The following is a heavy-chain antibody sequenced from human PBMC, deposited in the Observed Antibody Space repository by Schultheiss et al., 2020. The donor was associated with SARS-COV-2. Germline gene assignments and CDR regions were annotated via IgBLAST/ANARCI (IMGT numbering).Heavy chain of an antibody. D-gene: IGHD6-13*01. CDR2: ISSSSSTI. CDR1: GFTFSSYS. CDR3: ARDISSWRY. Sequence: GESLKISCAASGFTFSSYSMNWVRQAPGKGLEWVSYISSSSSTIYYADSVKGRFTISRDNAKNSLYLQMNSLRAEDTAVYYCARDISSWRYWGQGTLVTVSS. J-gene: IGHJ4*02. V-gene: IGHV3-48*04.